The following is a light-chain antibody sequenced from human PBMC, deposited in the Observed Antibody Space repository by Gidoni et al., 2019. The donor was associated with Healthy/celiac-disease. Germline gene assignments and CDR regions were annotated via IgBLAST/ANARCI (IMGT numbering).Light chain of an antibody. J-gene: IGKJ2*02. V-gene: IGKV2-28*01. CDR1: QSLLHSNGYYY. CDR3: MQALQTPRT. CDR2: LGS. Sequence: DNVMTQSPLPLPVTPGEPAYISCRSSQSLLHSNGYYYFAWYQQKPWQSPQLLIYLGSNRASGVPNMFSGNGSSTDITLKISRVKAEDVGVYYCMQALQTPRTFGQGTKLEIK.